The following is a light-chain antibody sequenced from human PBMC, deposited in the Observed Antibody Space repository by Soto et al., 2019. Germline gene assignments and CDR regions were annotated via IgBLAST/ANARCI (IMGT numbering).Light chain of an antibody. CDR2: HAS. CDR3: QQYGDSPLT. V-gene: IGKV3-20*01. CDR1: QSVGRDY. Sequence: EIVLTQSPGTLSLSPGESVTLSCRASQSVGRDYLAWFQHKPGQAPRLLVHHASTRATGVPDRFSGSGSGTDFTFTVSRLEPEDFGVYYCQQYGDSPLTSGPGTKVDIK. J-gene: IGKJ3*01.